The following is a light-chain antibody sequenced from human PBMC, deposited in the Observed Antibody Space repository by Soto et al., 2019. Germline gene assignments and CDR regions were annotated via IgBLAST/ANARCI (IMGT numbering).Light chain of an antibody. J-gene: IGKJ5*01. V-gene: IGKV3-20*01. Sequence: EIVLTQSPGTLSLSPGERATLSCRASQSVSSSYLAWYQPKPGQAPRLLLYGASSRATGIPDRFSGSGSGTDFTLTISRLEPEDFAVYYCQQYGSSPQTFGQGTRLEIK. CDR1: QSVSSSY. CDR2: GAS. CDR3: QQYGSSPQT.